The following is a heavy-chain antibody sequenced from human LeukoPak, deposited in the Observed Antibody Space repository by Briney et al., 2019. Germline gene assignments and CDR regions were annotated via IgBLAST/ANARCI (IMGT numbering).Heavy chain of an antibody. CDR3: AELGITMIGGV. V-gene: IGHV3-66*01. CDR2: IYSGGST. Sequence: PGGSLRLSCAASGFTVSNNYMRWVRQAPGKGLEWVSLIYSGGSTYYADSVKGRFIISRDNAKNSLYLQMNSLRAEDTAVYYCAELGITMIGGVWGKGTTVTISS. J-gene: IGHJ6*04. CDR1: GFTVSNNY. D-gene: IGHD3-10*02.